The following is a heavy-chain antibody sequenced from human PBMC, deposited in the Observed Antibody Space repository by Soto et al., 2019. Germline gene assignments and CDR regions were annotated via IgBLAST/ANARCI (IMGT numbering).Heavy chain of an antibody. J-gene: IGHJ6*02. CDR1: GFTFNTYG. Sequence: GGSLRLSCAASGFTFNTYGMHWVRQVPGKGLQWVAIIWYDGSIKYYADSVRGRFTVSRDNSKNTLYLHMNSLTDEDTGVYYCARIDCTGNNCNPYYHYGMDVWGQGTAVTAP. D-gene: IGHD2-8*02. V-gene: IGHV3-33*01. CDR2: IWYDGSIK. CDR3: ARIDCTGNNCNPYYHYGMDV.